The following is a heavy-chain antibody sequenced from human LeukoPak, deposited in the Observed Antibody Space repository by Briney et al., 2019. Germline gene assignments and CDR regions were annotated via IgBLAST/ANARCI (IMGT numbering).Heavy chain of an antibody. J-gene: IGHJ4*02. D-gene: IGHD1-26*01. CDR3: AKLPQYGTFLFDY. CDR1: GFTFSSYA. Sequence: KTGGSLRLSCAASGFTFSSYAMSWVRQAPGKGLEWVSAISGSGGSTYYADSVKGRFTISRDNSKNTLYLQMNSLRAEDTAVYYCAKLPQYGTFLFDYWGQGTLVTVSS. CDR2: ISGSGGST. V-gene: IGHV3-23*01.